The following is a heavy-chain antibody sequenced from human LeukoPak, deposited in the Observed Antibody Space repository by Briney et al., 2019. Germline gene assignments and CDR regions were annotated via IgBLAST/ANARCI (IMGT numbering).Heavy chain of an antibody. Sequence: GGSLRLSCAASGFTFSSYAMSWVRQAPGKGLEWVSAISGRGGSTYYADSVKGRFTISRDNSKNTLYLQMNSLRAEDTAVYYCAKGSTVIRYYYYYYMDVWGKGTTVTVSS. CDR3: AKGSTVIRYYYYYYMDV. CDR1: GFTFSSYA. CDR2: ISGRGGST. D-gene: IGHD4-17*01. V-gene: IGHV3-23*01. J-gene: IGHJ6*03.